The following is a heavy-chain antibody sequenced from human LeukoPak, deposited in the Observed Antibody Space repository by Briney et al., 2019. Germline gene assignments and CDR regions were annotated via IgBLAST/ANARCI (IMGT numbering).Heavy chain of an antibody. V-gene: IGHV1-18*01. CDR3: ARGNYCSGGSCYSGPLEN. Sequence: ASVKVSCKASGYTFTSYGISWVRQAPGQGLEWMGWISAYNGNTNYAQKLQGRVTMTTDTSTSTAYMELRSLRSEDTAVYYCARGNYCSGGSCYSGPLENWGQGTLVTVSS. J-gene: IGHJ4*02. D-gene: IGHD2-15*01. CDR2: ISAYNGNT. CDR1: GYTFTSYG.